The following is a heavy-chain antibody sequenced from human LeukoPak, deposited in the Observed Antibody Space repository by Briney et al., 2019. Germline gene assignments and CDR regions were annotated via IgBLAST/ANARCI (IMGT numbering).Heavy chain of an antibody. V-gene: IGHV4-4*07. CDR1: GGSISSYY. D-gene: IGHD3-22*01. CDR3: ARGQGYYDSSGYYYLWARRPLNWFDP. J-gene: IGHJ5*02. Sequence: SETLSLTCTVSGGSISSYYWSWIRQPAGKGLEWIGRIYTSGSTNYNPSLKSRVTMSVDTSKNQFSLKLSSVTAADTAVYYCARGQGYYDSSGYYYLWARRPLNWFDPWGQGTLVTVSS. CDR2: IYTSGST.